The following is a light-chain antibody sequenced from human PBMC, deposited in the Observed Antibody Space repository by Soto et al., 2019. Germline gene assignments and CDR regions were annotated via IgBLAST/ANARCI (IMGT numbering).Light chain of an antibody. Sequence: EIVFTQSPGTLSLSPGERATLSCRASQSVTNNYLDWFQQKPGQAPRLLIYDASIRADGIPDRFSGSGSETDFTLTISRXEPEDSAVYYCQQCSFSPRTFGQGTKVDIK. CDR3: QQCSFSPRT. V-gene: IGKV3-20*01. CDR1: QSVTNNY. J-gene: IGKJ1*01. CDR2: DAS.